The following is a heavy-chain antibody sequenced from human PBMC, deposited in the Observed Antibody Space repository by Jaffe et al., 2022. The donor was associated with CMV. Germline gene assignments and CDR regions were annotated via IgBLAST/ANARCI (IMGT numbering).Heavy chain of an antibody. D-gene: IGHD3-22*01. V-gene: IGHV4-39*01. CDR1: GGSISSYY. CDR2: IHYSGDT. J-gene: IGHJ2*01. CDR3: ARRALESSGLYHWYFDL. Sequence: QPQLQESGPGLVKPSETLSLTCTVSGGSISSYYWGWIRQPPGKGLEWIGSIHYSGDTYYNPSYPSLKSRVTISVDASKNQFSLSLTSVTAADTAVYYCARRALESSGLYHWYFDLWGRGTLVTVSS.